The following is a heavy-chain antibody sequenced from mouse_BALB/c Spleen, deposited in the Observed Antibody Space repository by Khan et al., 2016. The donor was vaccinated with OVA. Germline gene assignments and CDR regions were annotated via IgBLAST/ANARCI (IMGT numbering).Heavy chain of an antibody. Sequence: EVQLQESGPGLVKPSQSLSLTCTVTGYSITSDYAWNWIRQFPGNKLEWMGYINYSGTTSYNPSLKSRISITRDTSKNQFFLQLNSVTTEDTATDYCAKRDAMDYWGQGTSVTVSA. V-gene: IGHV3-2*02. J-gene: IGHJ4*01. CDR1: GYSITSDYA. CDR3: AKRDAMDY. CDR2: INYSGTT.